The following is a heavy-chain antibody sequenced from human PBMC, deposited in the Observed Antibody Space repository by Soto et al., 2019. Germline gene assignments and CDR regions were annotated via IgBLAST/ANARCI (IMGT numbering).Heavy chain of an antibody. Sequence: QVQLVQSGAEVKKPGASVKVSCKASGYTFTSYYMHWVRQDPGQGLAWMGIINPSGGSTSYAQKFQGRVTMTRDTSTSTVYMELSSLRSEDTAVYYCARFRTHIAARGNYYYYGMDVWGQGTTVTVSS. CDR1: GYTFTSYY. CDR3: ARFRTHIAARGNYYYYGMDV. V-gene: IGHV1-46*01. J-gene: IGHJ6*02. CDR2: INPSGGST. D-gene: IGHD6-6*01.